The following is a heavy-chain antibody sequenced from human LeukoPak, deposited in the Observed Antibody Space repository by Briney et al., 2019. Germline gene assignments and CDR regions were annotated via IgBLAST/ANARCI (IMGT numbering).Heavy chain of an antibody. V-gene: IGHV4-38-2*02. CDR3: ARESSSQAYFDY. CDR2: ISHSGST. CDR1: SHSITSGYY. J-gene: IGHJ4*02. D-gene: IGHD6-13*01. Sequence: PSETLSLTRYISSHSITSGYYWGWIRQPPGKGLEWIGGISHSGSTYYNPSLKSRVTISVDTSKNQFSLRLSSVTAADTAVYYCARESSSQAYFDYWGRGSLVTVSS.